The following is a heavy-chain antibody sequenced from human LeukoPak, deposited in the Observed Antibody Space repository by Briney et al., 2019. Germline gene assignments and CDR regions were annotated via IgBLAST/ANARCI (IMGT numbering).Heavy chain of an antibody. CDR1: GFSFTNAW. Sequence: GGSLRLSCAASGFSFTNAWMNWVRQAPGKGLEWVGRIKSKAAGETTDYAAPVKGRFTISRGDSTNTLYLQMNSLKTEDTAVYYCTNGATFSDDYWGQGTLVTVSS. CDR3: TNGATFSDDY. V-gene: IGHV3-15*01. CDR2: IKSKAAGETT. J-gene: IGHJ4*02. D-gene: IGHD1-26*01.